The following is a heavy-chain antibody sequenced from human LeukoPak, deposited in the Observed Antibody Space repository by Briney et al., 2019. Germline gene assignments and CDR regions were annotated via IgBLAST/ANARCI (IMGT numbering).Heavy chain of an antibody. CDR2: ISTSGSPV. D-gene: IGHD3-22*01. CDR3: ARDRTYYYDSSGPTPPDY. Sequence: GGSLRLSCAASGFTFSSYEMNWVRQAPGKGLEWVSYISTSGSPVYYADSVKGRFTISRDNAKNSLYLQMNSLRAEDTAVYYCARDRTYYYDSSGPTPPDYWGQGTLVTVSS. CDR1: GFTFSSYE. V-gene: IGHV3-48*03. J-gene: IGHJ4*02.